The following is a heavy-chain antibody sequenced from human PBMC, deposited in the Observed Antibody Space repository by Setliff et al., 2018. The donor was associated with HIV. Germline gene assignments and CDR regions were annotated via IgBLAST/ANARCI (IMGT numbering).Heavy chain of an antibody. J-gene: IGHJ4*02. D-gene: IGHD6-13*01. Sequence: KASETLSLTCDVSGDLIRNSYYYWAWIRQSPGRGLEWIGSVYYSGNTDYNPSLKSRVSISVATSKNQFFLTLTSVTAADSAVYYCARDQGIAAAGSVYWGQGTLVTVSS. CDR2: VYYSGNT. CDR1: GDLIRNSYYY. V-gene: IGHV4-39*07. CDR3: ARDQGIAAAGSVY.